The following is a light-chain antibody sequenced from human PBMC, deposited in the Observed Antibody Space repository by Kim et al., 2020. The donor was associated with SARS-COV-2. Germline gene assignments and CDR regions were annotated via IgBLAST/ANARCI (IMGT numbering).Light chain of an antibody. V-gene: IGLV3-1*01. J-gene: IGLJ2*01. CDR2: QDT. Sequence: SVSPGQTDTISGSGDKLGDKNACWYQQKPCQTPVVVIYQDTKRSSGIPERFSGSNSGNTATLTIRGTQALDEADYYCQAWDSSTVVFGGGTQLTVL. CDR3: QAWDSSTVV. CDR1: KLGDKN.